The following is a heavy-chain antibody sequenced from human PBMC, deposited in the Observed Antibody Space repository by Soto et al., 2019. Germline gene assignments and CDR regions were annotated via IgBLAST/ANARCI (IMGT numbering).Heavy chain of an antibody. J-gene: IGHJ4*02. V-gene: IGHV4-59*01. CDR3: ARLATRYYFDY. D-gene: IGHD1-1*01. CDR2: IYYSGST. CDR1: GGSINSYY. Sequence: PSETLSLTCTVSGGSINSYYWSWIRQPPGKGLEWIGYIYYSGSTNYNPSLKSRVTISVDTSKNQFSLKMSSVTAADTAVYYCARLATRYYFDYWGQGTLVTVSS.